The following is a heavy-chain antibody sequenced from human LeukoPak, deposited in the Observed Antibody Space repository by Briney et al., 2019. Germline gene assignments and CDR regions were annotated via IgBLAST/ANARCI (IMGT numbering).Heavy chain of an antibody. CDR3: ARVVGYSSSWSDY. CDR2: ISHSGST. V-gene: IGHV4-34*01. D-gene: IGHD6-13*01. J-gene: IGHJ4*02. CDR1: GGSFSGYY. Sequence: PSETLSLTCAVYGGSFSGYYWSWIRQPPGKGLEWIGEISHSGSTNYNPSLKSRVTISVDTSKNQFSLKLSSVTAADTAVYYCARVVGYSSSWSDYWGQGTLVTVSS.